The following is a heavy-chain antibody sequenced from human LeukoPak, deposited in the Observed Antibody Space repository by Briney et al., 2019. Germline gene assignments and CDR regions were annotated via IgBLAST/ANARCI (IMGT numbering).Heavy chain of an antibody. Sequence: ASVKVSCKAFGYTFTSYGISWVRQAPGQGLEWMGWISVYNGKTNYAQKFQGRVTMTTDTSTNTAYMELRSLRIDDTALYYCAGDGWPMYYYYMDVWGKGTTVTVSS. CDR3: AGDGWPMYYYYMDV. CDR1: GYTFTSYG. V-gene: IGHV1-18*01. CDR2: ISVYNGKT. J-gene: IGHJ6*03. D-gene: IGHD6-19*01.